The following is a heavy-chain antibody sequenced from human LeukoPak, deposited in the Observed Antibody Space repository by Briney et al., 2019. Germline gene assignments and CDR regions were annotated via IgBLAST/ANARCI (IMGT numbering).Heavy chain of an antibody. V-gene: IGHV4-30-2*01. D-gene: IGHD3-22*01. CDR2: IYHSGST. CDR3: AREGGYYLGFDY. Sequence: SETLSLTCAVSGGSISSGGYSWSWIRQPPGKGLEWIGYIYHSGSTYYNPSLKSRVTISVDRSKNQFSLKLSSVTAAGTAVYYCAREGGYYLGFDYWGQGTLVTVSS. J-gene: IGHJ4*02. CDR1: GGSISSGGYS.